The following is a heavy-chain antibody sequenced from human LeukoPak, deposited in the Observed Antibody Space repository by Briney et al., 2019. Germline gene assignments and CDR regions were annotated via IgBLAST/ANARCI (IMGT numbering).Heavy chain of an antibody. CDR1: GFTFSDYY. CDR2: ISSSGSTI. V-gene: IGHV3-11*01. Sequence: GGFLRLSCAASGFTFSDYYMSWIRQAPGKGLEWVSYISSSGSTIYYADSVKGRFTISRDNAKNSLYLQMNSLRAEDTAVYYCARGPPTSIAARGRPYYYYGMDVWGQGTTVTVSS. D-gene: IGHD6-6*01. CDR3: ARGPPTSIAARGRPYYYYGMDV. J-gene: IGHJ6*02.